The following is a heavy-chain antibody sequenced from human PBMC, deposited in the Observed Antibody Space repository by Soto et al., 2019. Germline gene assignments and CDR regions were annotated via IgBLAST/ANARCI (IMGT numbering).Heavy chain of an antibody. CDR3: AHTHDILDAFDI. CDR1: GFSLSTSGVG. J-gene: IGHJ3*02. Sequence: QITLKQSGPTLVKPTQTLTLTCTFSGFSLSTSGVGVGWIRQPPGKALEWLALIYWDDDKRYSPSLKSRLTITKDTSKNQVVLIMTNIDPVDTATYYCAHTHDILDAFDIWGQGTMVTVSS. CDR2: IYWDDDK. V-gene: IGHV2-5*02. D-gene: IGHD3-9*01.